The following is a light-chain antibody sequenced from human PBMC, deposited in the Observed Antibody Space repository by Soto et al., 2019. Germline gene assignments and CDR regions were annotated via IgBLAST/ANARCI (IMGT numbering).Light chain of an antibody. CDR1: SPVDSIY. Sequence: EIILTQSPDTLSLSPGERSTLSFRSISPVDSIYLAWYQQKPGQAPRLLIYGASNRATGIPDRFSGSGSGTDFTLTISRLEPEDFAVYYCQQYGSSPLWTFGQGTKVDIK. J-gene: IGKJ1*01. CDR3: QQYGSSPLWT. V-gene: IGKV3-20*01. CDR2: GAS.